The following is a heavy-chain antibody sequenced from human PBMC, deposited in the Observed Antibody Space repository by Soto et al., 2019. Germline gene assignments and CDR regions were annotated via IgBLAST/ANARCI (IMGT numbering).Heavy chain of an antibody. CDR2: IYYSGST. CDR1: GGSVSSGSYY. Sequence: SETLSLTCIVSGGSVSSGSYYWSWIRQPPGKGLEWIGYIYYSGSTNYNPSLKSRVTISVDTSKNQFSLKLSSVTAADTAVYFCVRGGSCTNGVCSVFDYWGKGTLVTVSS. D-gene: IGHD2-8*01. V-gene: IGHV4-61*01. J-gene: IGHJ4*02. CDR3: VRGGSCTNGVCSVFDY.